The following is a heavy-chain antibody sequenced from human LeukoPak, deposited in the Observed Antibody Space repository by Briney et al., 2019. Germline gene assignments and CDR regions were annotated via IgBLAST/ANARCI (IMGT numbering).Heavy chain of an antibody. CDR3: AKDPGTTGTRTLDY. D-gene: IGHD1-1*01. V-gene: IGHV3-74*01. CDR1: GFTFSSYW. Sequence: GGSLRLSCAASGFTFSSYWMNWVRQAPGKGLVWVSRIKTDGSSISYADSVKGRFTISRDNAKNTLYLQMNSLRVEDTAVYYCAKDPGTTGTRTLDYWGQGTLVTVSS. J-gene: IGHJ4*02. CDR2: IKTDGSSI.